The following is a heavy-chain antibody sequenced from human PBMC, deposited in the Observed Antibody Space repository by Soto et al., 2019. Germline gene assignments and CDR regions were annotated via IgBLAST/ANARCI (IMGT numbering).Heavy chain of an antibody. CDR2: IYYSGST. V-gene: IGHV4-59*08. D-gene: IGHD2-2*01. CDR1: GGSISSYY. CDR3: ARQWCSSTSCYGGNWFDP. J-gene: IGHJ5*02. Sequence: SETLSLTCTVSGGSISSYYWSWIRQPPGKGLEWIGYIYYSGSTNYNPSLKSRVTISVDTSKNQFSLKLSSVTAADTAVYYCARQWCSSTSCYGGNWFDPWGQGTLVTVSS.